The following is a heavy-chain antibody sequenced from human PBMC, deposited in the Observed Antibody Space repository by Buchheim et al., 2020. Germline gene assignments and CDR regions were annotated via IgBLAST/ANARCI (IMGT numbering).Heavy chain of an antibody. CDR1: GGSFSGYY. V-gene: IGHV4-34*01. CDR3: ARSGWYRINWFDP. Sequence: QVQLQQWGAGLLKPSETLSLTCAVYGGSFSGYYWSWIRQPPGKGLEWIGEINHSGSTNYNPSLKSRLSISANTSHNQFSLTLSSGTAADTAVYYCARSGWYRINWFDPWGEGTL. J-gene: IGHJ5*02. CDR2: INHSGST. D-gene: IGHD6-19*01.